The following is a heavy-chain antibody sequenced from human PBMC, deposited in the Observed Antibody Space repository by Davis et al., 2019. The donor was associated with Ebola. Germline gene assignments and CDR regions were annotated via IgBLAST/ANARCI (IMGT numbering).Heavy chain of an antibody. CDR1: GYTFTSYG. D-gene: IGHD6-19*01. J-gene: IGHJ4*02. CDR2: ISAYNGNT. CDR3: ARDHHIAVAGAPGY. V-gene: IGHV1-18*04. Sequence: ASVKVSCKSSGYTFTSYGISWVRQAPGQGLEWMGWISAYNGNTNYAQRLQGRVTMTTDTSTSTAYMELRSLRSDDTAVYYCARDHHIAVAGAPGYWGQGTLVTVS.